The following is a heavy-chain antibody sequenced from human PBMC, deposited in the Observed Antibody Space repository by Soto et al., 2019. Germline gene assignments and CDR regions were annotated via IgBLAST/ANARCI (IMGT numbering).Heavy chain of an antibody. CDR2: IYYNGRS. V-gene: IGHV4-59*11. D-gene: IGHD1-1*01. Sequence: QVQLQESGPGLLKPSETLSLTCTVSGGSFSTHSWNWIRRPPGKGLEWLGSIYYNGRSSYNSSLKSRLTLSMDTSSVQFSLELTSVTAADTAVYFCSRQPTTLQMEDSFDVWGQGTVVTVSS. CDR1: GGSFSTHS. J-gene: IGHJ3*01. CDR3: SRQPTTLQMEDSFDV.